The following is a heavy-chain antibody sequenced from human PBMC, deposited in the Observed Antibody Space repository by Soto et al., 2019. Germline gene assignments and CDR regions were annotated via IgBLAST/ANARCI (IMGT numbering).Heavy chain of an antibody. CDR3: ITDSRTWYNRYDMDD. J-gene: IGHJ6*02. D-gene: IGHD6-13*01. CDR2: IKSKTDGGTT. CDR1: GFTFSNAW. V-gene: IGHV3-15*01. Sequence: GVSLRLSCAASGFTFSNAWMSWVRQAPGKGLECVGRIKSKTDGGTTDYAAPVKGRFTISRDDSKNTLYLQMNSPKIAHSALYYCITDSRTWYNRYDMDDWAQGTTVAISS.